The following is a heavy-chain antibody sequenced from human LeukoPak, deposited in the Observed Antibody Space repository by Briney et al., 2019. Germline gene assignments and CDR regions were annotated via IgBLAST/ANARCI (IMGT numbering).Heavy chain of an antibody. CDR3: ARASPMKRPRGGARPTRPLDY. Sequence: SETLSLTCTVSGGSISSYYWSWIRQPAGKGLEWIGRIYTSGSTNYNPSLKSRVTMSVDTSKNQFSLKLSSVTAADTAVYYCARASPMKRPRGGARPTRPLDYWGQGTLVTVSS. CDR1: GGSISSYY. CDR2: IYTSGST. D-gene: IGHD3-16*01. V-gene: IGHV4-4*07. J-gene: IGHJ4*02.